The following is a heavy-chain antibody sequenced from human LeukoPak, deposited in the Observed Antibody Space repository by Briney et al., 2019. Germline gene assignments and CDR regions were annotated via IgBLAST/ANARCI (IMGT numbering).Heavy chain of an antibody. CDR2: ISGSGGTR. D-gene: IGHD2-2*01. J-gene: IGHJ4*02. Sequence: SGGSLRLSCAASGFTFSDYAMSWVRQAPGKGLEWVSSISGSGGTRYYADSVKGRFTISRDNSKNMLYLQMNSLRAEDTAVYYCAKVVVVPAATSKTYYFDSWGQGTLVTVSS. V-gene: IGHV3-23*01. CDR3: AKVVVVPAATSKTYYFDS. CDR1: GFTFSDYA.